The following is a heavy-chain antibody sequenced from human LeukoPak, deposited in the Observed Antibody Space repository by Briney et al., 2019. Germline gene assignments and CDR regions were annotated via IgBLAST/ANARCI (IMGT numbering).Heavy chain of an antibody. V-gene: IGHV1-2*02. CDR2: INPNSGGT. D-gene: IGHD2-2*01. J-gene: IGHJ6*02. CDR1: GYTFSGYY. Sequence: ASVKVSCKASGYTFSGYYMHRVRQAPGQGLEWMGWINPNSGGTNYAQKLQGRVTMTTDTSTSTAYMELRSLRSDDTAVYYCARRDCSSTSCYSYYGMDVWGQGTTVTVSS. CDR3: ARRDCSSTSCYSYYGMDV.